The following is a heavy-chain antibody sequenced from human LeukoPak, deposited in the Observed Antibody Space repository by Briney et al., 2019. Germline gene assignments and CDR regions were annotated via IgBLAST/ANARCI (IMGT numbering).Heavy chain of an antibody. CDR1: GGSFSGYY. D-gene: IGHD5-18*01. J-gene: IGHJ4*02. CDR3: ARSSGGYSYGYLHS. Sequence: PSETLSLTCAVYGGSFSGYYWSWIRQPPGKGLEWIGNIYYSGSTNYNPSLKSRVTISVDTSKNQFSLKLTSVTAADTAVYYCARSSGGYSYGYLHSWGQGTLVTVSS. CDR2: IYYSGST. V-gene: IGHV4-59*08.